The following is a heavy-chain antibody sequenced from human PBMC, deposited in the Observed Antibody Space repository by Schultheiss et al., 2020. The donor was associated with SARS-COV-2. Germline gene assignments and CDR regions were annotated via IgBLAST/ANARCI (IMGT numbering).Heavy chain of an antibody. CDR3: ARGPVVYYYGMDV. CDR2: ISGSGGST. J-gene: IGHJ6*02. CDR1: GFTFSNAW. Sequence: GGSLRLSCAASGFTFSNAWMSWVRQAPGKGLEWVSAISGSGGSTYYADSVKGRFTISRDNSKNTLYLQMNSLRAEDTAVYYCARGPVVYYYGMDVWGQGTTVTVSS. V-gene: IGHV3-23*01.